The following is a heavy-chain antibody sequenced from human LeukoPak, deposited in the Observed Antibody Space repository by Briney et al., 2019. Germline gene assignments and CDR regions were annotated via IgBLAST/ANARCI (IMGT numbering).Heavy chain of an antibody. Sequence: ASVKVSCKASGFALTTYNIVWLRQAPGQGLEWLGWVTAFNENTDYSRKVQGRVTMTRDRSTDTAYMELRSLRFDDTAVYYCARNSYGYKFSMDVWGKGTSVTVS. D-gene: IGHD5-18*01. CDR1: GFALTTYN. J-gene: IGHJ6*03. CDR3: ARNSYGYKFSMDV. V-gene: IGHV1-18*01. CDR2: VTAFNENT.